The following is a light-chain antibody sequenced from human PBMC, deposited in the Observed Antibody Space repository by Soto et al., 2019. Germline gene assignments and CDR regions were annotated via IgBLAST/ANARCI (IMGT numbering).Light chain of an antibody. Sequence: DIQMTQSPPTLSASVGDRVTITCRASQSISSWLAWYQQKPGKAPKVLIYKASNLQSGVPSRFSGSESGTEFTLTISSLQPDDFATYYCQQCYSYPPTFGQGTTVDIK. J-gene: IGKJ1*01. V-gene: IGKV1-5*03. CDR1: QSISSW. CDR2: KAS. CDR3: QQCYSYPPT.